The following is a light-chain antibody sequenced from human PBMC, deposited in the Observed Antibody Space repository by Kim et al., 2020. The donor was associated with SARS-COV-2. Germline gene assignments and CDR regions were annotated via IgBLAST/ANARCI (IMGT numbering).Light chain of an antibody. CDR1: QSFSSSY. Sequence: EIVLTQSPGTLSLSPGERATLSCRASQSFSSSYLAWYQQKPGQAPRLLIYGAFSRATGIPDRFSGSGSGTDFTLTISRLEPEDFAVYYCQHYDNSPTFGQGTKLEI. CDR3: QHYDNSPT. V-gene: IGKV3-20*01. CDR2: GAF. J-gene: IGKJ2*01.